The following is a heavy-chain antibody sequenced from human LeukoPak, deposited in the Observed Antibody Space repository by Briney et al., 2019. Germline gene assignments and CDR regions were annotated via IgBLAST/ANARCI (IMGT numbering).Heavy chain of an antibody. V-gene: IGHV4-30-2*01. CDR2: IYHSGSA. CDR1: GGSINSDGYY. J-gene: IGHJ3*02. CDR3: ARTVEWLLKDAFDI. D-gene: IGHD3-3*01. Sequence: SQTLCLTCTVSGGSINSDGYYWSWIRQPPGKGLEWIAYIYHSGSAYYNPSLKSRVTISVDRSKNQFSLKLNSVTAADTAVYYCARTVEWLLKDAFDIWGQGTLVTVSS.